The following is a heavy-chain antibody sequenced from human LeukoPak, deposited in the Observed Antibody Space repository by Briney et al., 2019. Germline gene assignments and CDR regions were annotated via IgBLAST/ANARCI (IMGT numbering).Heavy chain of an antibody. J-gene: IGHJ4*02. CDR1: GFTVSSNY. Sequence: GGSLRLSCAASGFTVSSNYMSWVRQAPGKGLEWVSVIYSGGSTYYADSVKGRFTISRDNSKNTLYLQMNSLRAEDTAVYYCARLDYSNYYFDYWGQGTLVTVSS. V-gene: IGHV3-66*04. D-gene: IGHD4-11*01. CDR2: IYSGGST. CDR3: ARLDYSNYYFDY.